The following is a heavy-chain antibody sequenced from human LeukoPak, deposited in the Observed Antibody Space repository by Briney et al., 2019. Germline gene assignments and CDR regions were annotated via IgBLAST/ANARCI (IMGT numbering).Heavy chain of an antibody. Sequence: GGSLRLSCVGSGFLFKLFAVGWVRQAPGKGLEWFSVIGGTNEETDYADSVRGHFTISRDNSKNTLYLQMNSLRAEDTAVYYCARGEYQLLSTFVDYYYYGMDVWGQGTTVTVSS. CDR2: IGGTNEET. CDR1: GFLFKLFA. V-gene: IGHV3-23*01. J-gene: IGHJ6*02. D-gene: IGHD2-2*01. CDR3: ARGEYQLLSTFVDYYYYGMDV.